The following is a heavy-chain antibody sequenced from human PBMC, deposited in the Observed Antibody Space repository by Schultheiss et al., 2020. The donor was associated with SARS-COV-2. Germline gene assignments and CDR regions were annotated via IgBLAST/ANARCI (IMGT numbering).Heavy chain of an antibody. J-gene: IGHJ5*02. D-gene: IGHD2-21*02. Sequence: GESLKISCKASGYTFTGYYMHWVRQAPGQGLEWMGRINPNSGGTNYAQKFQGRVTMTTDTSTNTAYMELRSLRSDDTAVYYCARGPVVTSSWGQGTLVTVSS. CDR1: GYTFTGYY. CDR3: ARGPVVTSS. V-gene: IGHV1-2*06. CDR2: INPNSGGT.